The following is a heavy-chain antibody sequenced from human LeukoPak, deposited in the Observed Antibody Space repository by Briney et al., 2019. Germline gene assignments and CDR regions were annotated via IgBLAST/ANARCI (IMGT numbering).Heavy chain of an antibody. J-gene: IGHJ4*02. CDR2: IKQDGSEK. D-gene: IGHD6-13*01. V-gene: IGHV3-7*01. CDR1: GFTFSSYW. CDR3: ARVVNSYSSSWEY. Sequence: GGSLRLSCAASGFTFSSYWMSWVRQAPGKGLEWVANIKQDGSEKYYVDSVKGRFTISRDNAKNSLYLQMNSLRAEDTAVYYCARVVNSYSSSWEYWGQGTLVTVSS.